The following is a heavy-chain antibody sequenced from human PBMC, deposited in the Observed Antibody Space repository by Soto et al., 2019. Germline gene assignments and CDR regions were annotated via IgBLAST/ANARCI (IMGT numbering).Heavy chain of an antibody. V-gene: IGHV3-7*05. Sequence: EVQLVESGGCLVQTGGSLRLSCAASGFTFSGYWMKWVRQAPGKGLEWVATIKEDGSEKYYVDSVKGRFTISRDSAKNSVHLQMNSLRVEDTAVYYCASTRGYWGQGTLVTVSS. CDR3: ASTRGY. J-gene: IGHJ4*02. CDR2: IKEDGSEK. CDR1: GFTFSGYW. D-gene: IGHD3-3*01.